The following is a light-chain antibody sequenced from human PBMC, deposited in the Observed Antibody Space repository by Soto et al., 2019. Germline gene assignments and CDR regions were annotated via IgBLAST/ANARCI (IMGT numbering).Light chain of an antibody. V-gene: IGLV2-14*01. CDR1: SSDVGGYNY. CDR3: SSYTSSSTLV. CDR2: DVS. J-gene: IGLJ3*02. Sequence: QSVLTQPASVSGSPGQSITISCTGTSSDVGGYNYVSWYQQHPGKAPKPMIYDVSNRPSGVSSRFSGSKSGNTASLTISGLQAEDEADYYCSSYTSSSTLVFGGGTKVTVL.